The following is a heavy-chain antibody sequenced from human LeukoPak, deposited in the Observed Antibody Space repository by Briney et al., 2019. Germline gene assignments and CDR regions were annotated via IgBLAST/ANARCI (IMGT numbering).Heavy chain of an antibody. CDR2: IYYSGST. J-gene: IGHJ4*02. CDR3: AREGSFYDYVWGSYRPSCYFDY. Sequence: SETLSLTCTVSGGSISSYYWSWIRQPPGKGLEWIGYIYYSGSTNYNPSLKSRVTVSVDTSKNQFSLKLSSVTAADTAVYYCAREGSFYDYVWGSYRPSCYFDYWGQGTLVTVSS. D-gene: IGHD3-16*02. V-gene: IGHV4-59*12. CDR1: GGSISSYY.